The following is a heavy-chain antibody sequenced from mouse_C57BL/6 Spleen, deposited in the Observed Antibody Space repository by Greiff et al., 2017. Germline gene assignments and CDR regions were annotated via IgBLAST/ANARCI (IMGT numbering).Heavy chain of an antibody. J-gene: IGHJ1*03. CDR2: ISSGSSTI. CDR1: GFTFSDYG. V-gene: IGHV5-17*01. Sequence: EVQRVESGGGLVKPGGSLKLSCAASGFTFSDYGMHWVRQAPEKGLEWVAYISSGSSTIYYADTVKGRFTISRDNAKNTLFLQMTSLRSEDTAMYYCARTGVYYGSSHWYFDVWGTGTTVTVSS. CDR3: ARTGVYYGSSHWYFDV. D-gene: IGHD1-1*01.